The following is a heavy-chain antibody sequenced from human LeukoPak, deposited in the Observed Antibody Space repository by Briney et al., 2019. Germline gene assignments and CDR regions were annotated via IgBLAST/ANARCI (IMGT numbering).Heavy chain of an antibody. V-gene: IGHV4-59*01. CDR2: IYYSGST. J-gene: IGHJ4*02. D-gene: IGHD6-19*01. Sequence: PSETLSLTCTVSGGSISSYYWSWIRQPPGKGLEWIVYIYYSGSTNYIPSLKSRVSISVDTSKNQFSLRLSSVTAADTAVYYCAREGAGTGTFDYWGQGTLVAVSS. CDR1: GGSISSYY. CDR3: AREGAGTGTFDY.